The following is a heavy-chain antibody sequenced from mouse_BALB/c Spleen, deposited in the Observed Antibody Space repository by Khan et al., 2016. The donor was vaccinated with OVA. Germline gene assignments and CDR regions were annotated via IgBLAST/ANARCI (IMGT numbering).Heavy chain of an antibody. V-gene: IGHV2-3*01. Sequence: QVQLKQSGPGLVAPSQSLSIRCTVSGLSLTNYGVSWVRQPPGKGLEWLGVIWGDGSTNYHSAPKSRLSISKDNSKSQVFVKLNSLQNDDTATYYCAIIYYGYDWFAYWSQGTLVTVSA. CDR2: IWGDGST. CDR1: GLSLTNYG. CDR3: AIIYYGYDWFAY. D-gene: IGHD2-2*01. J-gene: IGHJ3*01.